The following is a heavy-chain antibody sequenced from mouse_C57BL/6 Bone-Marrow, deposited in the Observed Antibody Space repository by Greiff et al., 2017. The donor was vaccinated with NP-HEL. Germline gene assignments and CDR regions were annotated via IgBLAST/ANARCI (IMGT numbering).Heavy chain of an antibody. CDR1: GFSLTSYG. V-gene: IGHV2-6-1*01. D-gene: IGHD2-2*01. CDR2: IWSDGST. Sequence: VQGVESGPGLVAPSQSLSITCTVSGFSLTSYGVHWVRQPPGKGLEWLVVIWSDGSTTYNSALKSRLSIRKDNSKSQVFLKMNSLQTEDTDMYYCARQRTMVTPHFDVWGTGTTVTVSS. CDR3: ARQRTMVTPHFDV. J-gene: IGHJ1*03.